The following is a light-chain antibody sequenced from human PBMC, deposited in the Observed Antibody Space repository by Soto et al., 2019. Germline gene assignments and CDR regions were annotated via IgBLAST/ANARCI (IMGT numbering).Light chain of an antibody. CDR3: NSYAGSSYV. CDR1: NSDVGASNY. Sequence: QSALTQPASMSGSPGQSITISCTGTNSDVGASNYVSWYQQYPGKAPKLIIYGVSNRPSGVSNRFSGSKFGNTASLTISGLQSDDEADYYCNSYAGSSYVFGTGTKVTV. V-gene: IGLV2-14*03. J-gene: IGLJ1*01. CDR2: GVS.